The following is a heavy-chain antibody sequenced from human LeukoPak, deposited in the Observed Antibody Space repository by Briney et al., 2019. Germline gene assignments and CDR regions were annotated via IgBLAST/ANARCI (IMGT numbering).Heavy chain of an antibody. D-gene: IGHD3-10*01. CDR1: GFTFRSYW. CDR2: IKNDGRST. Sequence: GGSLRLSCEASGFTFRSYWMHWVRQAPGKGLVWVSRIKNDGRSTNSADSVKGRFTISRDNSKNTLNLQMNSLRAEDTAVYYCVKDRTGTYTLDYWGQGTLVTVSS. V-gene: IGHV3-74*01. J-gene: IGHJ4*02. CDR3: VKDRTGTYTLDY.